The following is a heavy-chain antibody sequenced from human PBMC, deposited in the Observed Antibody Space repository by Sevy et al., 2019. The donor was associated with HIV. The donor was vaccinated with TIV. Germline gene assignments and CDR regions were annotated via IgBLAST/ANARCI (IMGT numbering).Heavy chain of an antibody. Sequence: GWSLRLSCAASGFTFSSYWMSWVRQAPGKGLEWVANIKQDGSEKYYVDSVKGRFTISRDNAKNSLYLQMNSQRAEDTAVYYCARDPDCYGGDCPIGAFDIWGQGTMVTVSS. D-gene: IGHD2-21*02. V-gene: IGHV3-7*01. CDR1: GFTFSSYW. CDR2: IKQDGSEK. J-gene: IGHJ3*02. CDR3: ARDPDCYGGDCPIGAFDI.